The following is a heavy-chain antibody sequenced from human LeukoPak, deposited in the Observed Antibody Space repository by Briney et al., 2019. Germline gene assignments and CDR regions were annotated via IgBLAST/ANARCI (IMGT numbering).Heavy chain of an antibody. Sequence: PSETLSLTCAVYGGSFSGYYWSWLRQPPGKGLEGIGEINHSGSTNYNPSLKSRVTISVDTSNNQFSLKLSSVTAADTAVYYCARLYYYDYVWGSYRYHFDYWGQGTLVTVSS. CDR1: GGSFSGYY. CDR3: ARLYYYDYVWGSYRYHFDY. CDR2: INHSGST. V-gene: IGHV4-34*01. J-gene: IGHJ4*02. D-gene: IGHD3-16*02.